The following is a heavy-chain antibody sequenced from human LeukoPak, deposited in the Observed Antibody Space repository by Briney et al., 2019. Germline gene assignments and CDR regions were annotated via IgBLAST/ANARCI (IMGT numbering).Heavy chain of an antibody. J-gene: IGHJ6*02. CDR1: GYTFTSYD. V-gene: IGHV1-8*01. D-gene: IGHD6-13*01. Sequence: ASVKVSCKASGYTFTSYDINWVRQATGQGLEWMGWMNPNSGNTGYAQKFQGRVTMTRNTSISTAYMELSSLRSEDTAVYYCARHFGSWYRPIGMDVWGQGTTVTVSS. CDR2: MNPNSGNT. CDR3: ARHFGSWYRPIGMDV.